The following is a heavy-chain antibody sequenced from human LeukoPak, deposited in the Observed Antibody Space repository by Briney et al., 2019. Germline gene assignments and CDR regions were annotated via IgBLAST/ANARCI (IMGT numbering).Heavy chain of an antibody. V-gene: IGHV3-30*02. Sequence: GGSLRLSCAASGFTFSSYSMNWVRQAPGKGLEWVAFIRYDGSNKYYADSVKGRFTISRDNSKNTLYLQMNSLRAEDTAVYYCAKDQGDIVVVTAILDAFDIWGQGTMVTVSS. J-gene: IGHJ3*02. CDR2: IRYDGSNK. CDR3: AKDQGDIVVVTAILDAFDI. D-gene: IGHD2-21*02. CDR1: GFTFSSYS.